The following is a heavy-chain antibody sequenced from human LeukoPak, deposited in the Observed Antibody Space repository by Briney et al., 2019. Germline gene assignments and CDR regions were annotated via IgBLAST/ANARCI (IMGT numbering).Heavy chain of an antibody. D-gene: IGHD3-22*01. J-gene: IGHJ4*02. CDR1: GFTFVGNA. CDR3: AREGDSSGYSDY. V-gene: IGHV3-23*01. Sequence: GGSLRLSCAASGFTFVGNAVTWVRQAPGKGLEWVSTISGSGDTYYADSVKGRFTISRDNSKNTLYLQMNSLRAEDTAVYYCAREGDSSGYSDYWGQGTLVTVSS. CDR2: ISGSGDT.